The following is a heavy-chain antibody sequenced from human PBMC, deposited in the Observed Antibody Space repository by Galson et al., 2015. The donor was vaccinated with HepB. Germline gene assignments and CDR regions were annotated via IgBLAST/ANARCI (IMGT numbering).Heavy chain of an antibody. J-gene: IGHJ5*02. D-gene: IGHD3-9*01. CDR3: AKDLGRYQLYNWFDP. Sequence: SLRLSCAASGFTFSSYGMHWVRQAPGKGLEWVAVISYDGSNKYYADSVKGRFTISRDNSKNTLYLQMNSLRAEDTAVYYCAKDLGRYQLYNWFDPWGQGTLVTVSS. CDR2: ISYDGSNK. CDR1: GFTFSSYG. V-gene: IGHV3-30*18.